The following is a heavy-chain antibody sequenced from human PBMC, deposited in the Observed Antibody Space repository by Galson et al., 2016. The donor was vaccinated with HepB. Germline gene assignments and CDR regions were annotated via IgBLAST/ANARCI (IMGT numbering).Heavy chain of an antibody. CDR1: GFTFSSYA. CDR3: VKFAQIAYGDYVSAPYFDY. CDR2: ISGSGGST. D-gene: IGHD4-17*01. Sequence: SLRLSCAASGFTFSSYAMSWVRQAPGKGPEWVSAISGSGGSTYYADSVGGRFTISSDNSKNTLYLQMIRLRAEDTAVYYCVKFAQIAYGDYVSAPYFDYWGQGTLVTVSS. J-gene: IGHJ4*02. V-gene: IGHV3-23*01.